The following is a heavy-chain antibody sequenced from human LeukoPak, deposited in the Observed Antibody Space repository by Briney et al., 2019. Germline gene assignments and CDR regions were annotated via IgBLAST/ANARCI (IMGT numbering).Heavy chain of an antibody. CDR3: ARVEGSSSWYGVPGPESLDY. V-gene: IGHV1-18*01. Sequence: GASVKVSCKASGYTFTSYGISWVRQAPGQGLEWMGWISAYNGNTNYAQKLQGRVTMTTDTSTSTAYMELRSLRSDDTAVYYCARVEGSSSWYGVPGPESLDYWGQGTLVTVSS. D-gene: IGHD6-13*01. CDR2: ISAYNGNT. CDR1: GYTFTSYG. J-gene: IGHJ4*02.